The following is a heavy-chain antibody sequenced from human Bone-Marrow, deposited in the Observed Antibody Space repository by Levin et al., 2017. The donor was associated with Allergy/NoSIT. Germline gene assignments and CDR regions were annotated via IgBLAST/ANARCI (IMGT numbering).Heavy chain of an antibody. J-gene: IGHJ4*02. CDR2: IIPMYGTS. CDR1: GDTFSRYP. D-gene: IGHD3-10*01. Sequence: SVKVSCKISGDTFSRYPFTWVRQAPGQGLEWMGGIIPMYGTSNYAQKFHGRVTITADESTSTAYMRLSSLTSDDTAVYYCSTVEVPPITAPHDYWGQGTLVTVSS. CDR3: STVEVPPITAPHDY. V-gene: IGHV1-69*13.